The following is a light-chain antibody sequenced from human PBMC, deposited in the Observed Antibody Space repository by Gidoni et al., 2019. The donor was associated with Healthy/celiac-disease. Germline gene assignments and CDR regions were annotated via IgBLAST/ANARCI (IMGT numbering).Light chain of an antibody. Sequence: DIVMTQSPLSLPVTPGEPASISCRSSQSLLHSNGYNSLDWYLQKPGQSPQLLIYLGSNRASGVPDRFSGSGSGTDFTLKISRVEAEDVGVYYCMQALQTGGFTFXPXTKVDIK. V-gene: IGKV2-28*01. CDR3: MQALQTGGFT. CDR1: QSLLHSNGYNS. CDR2: LGS. J-gene: IGKJ3*01.